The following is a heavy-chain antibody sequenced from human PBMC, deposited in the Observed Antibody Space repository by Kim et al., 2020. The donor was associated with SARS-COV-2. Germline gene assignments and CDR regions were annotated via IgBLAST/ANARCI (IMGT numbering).Heavy chain of an antibody. CDR3: ARQAAAGLRYYYYGMDV. V-gene: IGHV4-59*08. Sequence: SETLSLTCTVSGGSISSYYWSWIRQPPGKGLEWIGYIYYSGSTNYNPSLKSRVTISVDTSKNQFSLKLSSVTAADTAVYYCARQAAAGLRYYYYGMDVWG. D-gene: IGHD6-13*01. CDR2: IYYSGST. CDR1: GGSISSYY. J-gene: IGHJ6*01.